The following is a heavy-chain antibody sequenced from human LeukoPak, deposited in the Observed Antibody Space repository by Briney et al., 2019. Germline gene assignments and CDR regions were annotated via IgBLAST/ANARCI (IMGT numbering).Heavy chain of an antibody. CDR2: YSGGST. J-gene: IGHJ4*02. V-gene: IGHV3-53*01. Sequence: GRSLRLSCAASGFTLSSNYMSWVRQAPGKRLEWVSVYSGGSTYYADTVKGRFNISRDNSKNTLDLQMNSLRAEDTAMYDCARVQGAHGIDYWGQGTLVTVSS. CDR3: ARVQGAHGIDY. D-gene: IGHD4/OR15-4a*01. CDR1: GFTLSSNY.